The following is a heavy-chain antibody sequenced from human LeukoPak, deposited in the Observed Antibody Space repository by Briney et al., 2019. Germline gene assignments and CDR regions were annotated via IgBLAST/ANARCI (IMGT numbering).Heavy chain of an antibody. J-gene: IGHJ4*02. V-gene: IGHV3-23*01. CDR2: ISGSGGDT. D-gene: IGHD2-15*01. Sequence: GGSLRLSCAASGFTFSSYAMSWVRQAPGKGLEWVSAISGSGGDTYDKDSVKGRFSISRDNSKNTLYLQMNSLRAEDTAVYYCAKHCPKVQGDYVDYWGQGTLVTVSS. CDR3: AKHCPKVQGDYVDY. CDR1: GFTFSSYA.